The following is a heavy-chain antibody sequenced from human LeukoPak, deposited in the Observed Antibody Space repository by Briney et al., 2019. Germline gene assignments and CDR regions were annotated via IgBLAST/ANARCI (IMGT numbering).Heavy chain of an antibody. V-gene: IGHV4-31*03. CDR1: GGSISSDDYC. J-gene: IGHJ6*02. Sequence: SETLSLTCSVSGGSISSDDYCWNWIRQHPGKGLEWIGYIYYSGSTYYNPSLKSRVALSVDTSKNQFSLKLSSVTAADTAVYYCARRRYYYGMDVWGQGTTVTVSS. CDR3: ARRRYYYGMDV. CDR2: IYYSGST.